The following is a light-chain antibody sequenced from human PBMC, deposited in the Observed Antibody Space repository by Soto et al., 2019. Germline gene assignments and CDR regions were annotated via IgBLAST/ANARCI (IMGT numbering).Light chain of an antibody. J-gene: IGKJ5*01. CDR3: QQYGSSPPIT. Sequence: EIVLTQSPGTLSLSPGERATLSCRASQSVSSSYLAWYQQKPGQAPRLLIYGASSRATGIPDRFSGSGSGTDVTLTITRLEPEECAVYYCQQYGSSPPITFGQGTRLEIK. CDR1: QSVSSSY. V-gene: IGKV3-20*01. CDR2: GAS.